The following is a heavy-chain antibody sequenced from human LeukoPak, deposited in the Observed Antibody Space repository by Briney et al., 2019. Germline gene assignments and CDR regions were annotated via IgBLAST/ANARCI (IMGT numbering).Heavy chain of an antibody. V-gene: IGHV1-69*13. CDR3: ARGRTLDYYDSSGPPPNWFDP. CDR1: GGTFSSYA. D-gene: IGHD3-22*01. J-gene: IGHJ5*02. CDR2: IIPIFGTA. Sequence: SVKVSCKASGGTFSSYAISWVRQAPGQGLEWMGGIIPIFGTANYAQKFRGRVTITADESTSTAYMELSSLRSEDTAVYYCARGRTLDYYDSSGPPPNWFDPWGQGTLVTVSS.